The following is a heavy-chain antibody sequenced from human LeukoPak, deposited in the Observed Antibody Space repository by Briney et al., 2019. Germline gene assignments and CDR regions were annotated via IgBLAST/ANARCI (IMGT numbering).Heavy chain of an antibody. V-gene: IGHV4-34*01. CDR2: INHSGST. D-gene: IGHD2-2*01. Sequence: SETLSLTCAVYGGSFSGYYWSWIRQPPGKGLEWIGEINHSGSTNYNPSLKSRVTISVDTSKNQFSLKLSSVTAADTAVYYCATGYCSSTSCTGGFDYWGQGTLVTVSS. CDR3: ATGYCSSTSCTGGFDY. CDR1: GGSFSGYY. J-gene: IGHJ4*02.